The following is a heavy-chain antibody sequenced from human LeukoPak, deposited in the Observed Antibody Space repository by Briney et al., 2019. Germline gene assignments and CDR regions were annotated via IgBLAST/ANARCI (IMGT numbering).Heavy chain of an antibody. D-gene: IGHD3-16*02. Sequence: PSQTLSLTCAVSGGSISSGGYSWSWIRQPPGKGLEWIGYIYHSRSTYYNPSLKSRVTISVDRSKNQFSLKLSSVTAADTAVYYCARGGIGYDYVWGSYRYTDYFDYWGQGTLVTVSS. CDR1: GGSISSGGYS. V-gene: IGHV4-30-2*01. CDR2: IYHSRST. CDR3: ARGGIGYDYVWGSYRYTDYFDY. J-gene: IGHJ4*02.